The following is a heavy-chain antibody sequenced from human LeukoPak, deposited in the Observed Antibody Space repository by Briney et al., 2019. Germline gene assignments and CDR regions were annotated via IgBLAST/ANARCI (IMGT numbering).Heavy chain of an antibody. Sequence: GGSLRLSCAASGFTFSSYAMNWVRQAPGKGLEWVSSISGSGGSTYYADSVKGRFTISRDNSKNTLYLQMNSLRAEDTAVYYCAKDQGLWVQLCDYWGHGTLVTVSS. CDR3: AKDQGLWVQLCDY. J-gene: IGHJ4*01. V-gene: IGHV3-23*01. CDR1: GFTFSSYA. D-gene: IGHD5-24*01. CDR2: ISGSGGST.